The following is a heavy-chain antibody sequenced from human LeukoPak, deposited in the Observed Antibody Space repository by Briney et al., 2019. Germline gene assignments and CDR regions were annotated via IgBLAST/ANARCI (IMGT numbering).Heavy chain of an antibody. V-gene: IGHV3-11*01. CDR2: ISSSGSTI. D-gene: IGHD5-18*01. CDR3: ARARLWLRRGAFDI. J-gene: IGHJ3*02. Sequence: GGSLRLSCAASGFTFSDYYMSWIRQAPGKGLEWVSYISSSGSTIYYADSVKGRFTISRDNAKNSLYLQMNSLRAEDTAVYYCARARLWLRRGAFDIWGQGTMVTVSS. CDR1: GFTFSDYY.